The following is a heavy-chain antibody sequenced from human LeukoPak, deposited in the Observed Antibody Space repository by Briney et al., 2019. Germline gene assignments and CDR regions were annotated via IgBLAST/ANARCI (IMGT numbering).Heavy chain of an antibody. Sequence: GGSLRLSCAASGFTVSSNYMSWVRQAPGKGLEWVSVIYSGGSTCYADSVKGRFTISRDNSKNTLYLQMNGLRAEDTALYYCIRVTGYGSGSDAYWGQGTLVTVSS. J-gene: IGHJ4*02. D-gene: IGHD6-19*01. CDR2: IYSGGST. CDR3: IRVTGYGSGSDAY. CDR1: GFTVSSNY. V-gene: IGHV3-53*01.